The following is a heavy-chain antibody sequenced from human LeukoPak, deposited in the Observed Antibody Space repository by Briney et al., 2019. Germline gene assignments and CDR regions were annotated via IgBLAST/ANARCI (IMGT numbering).Heavy chain of an antibody. CDR2: INDSGRT. J-gene: IGHJ6*03. Sequence: SETLSLTCAVFGGSFSNYYWSWIRQPPGQGLEWIGEINDSGRTNYNPSLMSRGTVSVDMSKKQSSLRLTSVTATDTAVYYCARRWNYGRNYYIDVWGKGATVSVSS. CDR3: ARRWNYGRNYYIDV. CDR1: GGSFSNYY. V-gene: IGHV4-34*01. D-gene: IGHD1-7*01.